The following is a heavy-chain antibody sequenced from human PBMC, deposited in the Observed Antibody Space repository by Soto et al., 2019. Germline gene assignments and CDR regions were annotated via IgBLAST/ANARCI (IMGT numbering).Heavy chain of an antibody. CDR2: ISSSSSYI. V-gene: IGHV3-21*04. J-gene: IGHJ5*01. D-gene: IGHD6-13*01. CDR3: ARAPPDSSSWYWFDS. Sequence: GGSLRLSCAASGFTFSSYSMNWVRQAPGKGLEWVSSISSSSSYIYYADSVKGRFTISRDNAKNSLYLQMSSLRAEDTAVYYCARAPPDSSSWYWFDSWGQGTRVTVSS. CDR1: GFTFSSYS.